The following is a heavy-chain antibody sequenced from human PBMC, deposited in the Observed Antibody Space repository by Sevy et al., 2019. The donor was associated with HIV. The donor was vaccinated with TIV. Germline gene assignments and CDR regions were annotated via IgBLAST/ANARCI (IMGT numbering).Heavy chain of an antibody. V-gene: IGHV3-21*01. CDR2: ISSSSTYI. Sequence: GGSLRLSCAASGFNIKTYNMNWVRQAPGKGLEWVSSISSSSTYIYYADSVKGRFTISRDKAKNSLYLQMSSLRAEDTAVYYCSRDLVIPSTTDYFYYAMDVWGQGTTVTVSS. D-gene: IGHD2-21*01. CDR1: GFNIKTYN. J-gene: IGHJ6*02. CDR3: SRDLVIPSTTDYFYYAMDV.